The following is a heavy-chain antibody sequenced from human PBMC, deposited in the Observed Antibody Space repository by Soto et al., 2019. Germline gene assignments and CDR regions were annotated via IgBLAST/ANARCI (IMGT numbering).Heavy chain of an antibody. Sequence: SETLSLTCTVSGGSISSYYWSWILQPPGKGLEWIGYIYYSGSTNYNPSLKSRVTISVDTSKNHFSLKLSSVTAADTAVYYCARVNNWYYLEYWFDPWGQGTLVTVS. CDR1: GGSISSYY. CDR2: IYYSGST. CDR3: ARVNNWYYLEYWFDP. V-gene: IGHV4-59*01. D-gene: IGHD1-7*01. J-gene: IGHJ5*02.